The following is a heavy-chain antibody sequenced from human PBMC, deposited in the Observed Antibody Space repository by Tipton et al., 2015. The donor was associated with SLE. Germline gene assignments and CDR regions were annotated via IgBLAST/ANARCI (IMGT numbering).Heavy chain of an antibody. CDR3: ARSRGYCSYGSCDWLY. J-gene: IGHJ4*02. Sequence: TLSLTCGVSGGSVGSSSYYWGWIRQSPGKGLEWIGTIYYSGSTYYNPSLESRVTMSVDTSKNQLSLRLRSVTAADTAVYYCARSRGYCSYGSCDWLYWGQGTLVTFSS. CDR2: IYYSGST. V-gene: IGHV4-39*07. CDR1: GGSVGSSSYY. D-gene: IGHD2-15*01.